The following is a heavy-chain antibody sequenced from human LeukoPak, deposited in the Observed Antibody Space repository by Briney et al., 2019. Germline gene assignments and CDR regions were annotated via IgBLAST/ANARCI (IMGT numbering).Heavy chain of an antibody. CDR1: GVSISSYY. D-gene: IGHD6-13*01. J-gene: IGHJ4*02. CDR2: IYYSGST. Sequence: SETLSLTCTVSGVSISSYYWSWIRQPPGKGLEWIGYIYYSGSTNYNPSLKSRVTISVDTSKNQFSLKLSSVTAADTAVYYCARAGQQLVRFDYWGQGTLVTVSS. CDR3: ARAGQQLVRFDY. V-gene: IGHV4-59*12.